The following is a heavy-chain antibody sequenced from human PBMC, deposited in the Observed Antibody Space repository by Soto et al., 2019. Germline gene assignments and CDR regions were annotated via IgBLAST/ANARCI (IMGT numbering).Heavy chain of an antibody. CDR2: INGGGGSP. CDR3: SKARCSTSNCYVPDY. D-gene: IGHD2-2*01. J-gene: IGHJ4*02. Sequence: EVHLLESGGGLAQPGGSLRLSCAASGFTFSTYTMSWVRRAPGKGLEWVSTINGGGGSPSYADSVQGRFTIYRDNPKNTLYLQLNSLTVDDTDTYYCSKARCSTSNCYVPDYWGQGAPVTVSS. CDR1: GFTFSTYT. V-gene: IGHV3-23*01.